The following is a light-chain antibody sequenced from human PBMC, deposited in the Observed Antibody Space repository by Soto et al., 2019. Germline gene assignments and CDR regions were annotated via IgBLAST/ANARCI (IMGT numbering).Light chain of an antibody. CDR1: NSDVGDYNY. Sequence: QSALTQPASVSGSPGQSITISCTGTNSDVGDYNYVSWYQQHPGKAPKLIIYEVTNRPSGVSNRFSGSKSGNTASLTISGLQAEDEADYYCSSYTSITTFVVFGGGTKVTVL. CDR3: SSYTSITTFVV. CDR2: EVT. V-gene: IGLV2-14*01. J-gene: IGLJ2*01.